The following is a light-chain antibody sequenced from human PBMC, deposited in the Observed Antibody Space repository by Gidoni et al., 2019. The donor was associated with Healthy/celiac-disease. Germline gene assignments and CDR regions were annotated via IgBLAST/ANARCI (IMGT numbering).Light chain of an antibody. CDR1: KLGDKY. J-gene: IGLJ2*01. Sequence: SYELTQPPSVSVSPGQTASITCSGDKLGDKYACWYQQNPVQSPVLVIYQDSKRPSGIPERFSGSNSGNTATLTISGTQAMDEADYYCQAWDSSTHVVFGGGTKLTVL. CDR3: QAWDSSTHVV. V-gene: IGLV3-1*01. CDR2: QDS.